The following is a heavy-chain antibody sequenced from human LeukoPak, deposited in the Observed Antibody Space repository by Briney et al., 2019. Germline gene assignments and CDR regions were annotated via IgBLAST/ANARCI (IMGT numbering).Heavy chain of an antibody. Sequence: ASVKVSCNASGSTFTHYYIHWGRQAPGQGLEWVGWINPNSGATRYAQKFQGRVTMTRDTSIRTVHMELTSLRNDDTAVDYCVRVNWMNDFWGLGTPVTVSS. CDR3: VRVNWMNDF. J-gene: IGHJ4*02. CDR1: GSTFTHYY. V-gene: IGHV1-2*02. CDR2: INPNSGAT. D-gene: IGHD1-1*01.